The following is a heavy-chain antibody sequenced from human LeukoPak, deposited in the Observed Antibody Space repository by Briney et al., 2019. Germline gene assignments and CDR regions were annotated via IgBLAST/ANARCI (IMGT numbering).Heavy chain of an antibody. D-gene: IGHD6-19*01. CDR3: ARDGVAVTGPYFHYSYMDV. Sequence: ASVKVSCKASGGTFSSYAISWVRQAPGQGLEWMGGIIPIFGTANYAQKFQGRVTITADKSTSTAYMELGSLRFDDTAVYYCARDGVAVTGPYFHYSYMDVWGKGTTVTISS. CDR2: IIPIFGTA. J-gene: IGHJ6*03. CDR1: GGTFSSYA. V-gene: IGHV1-69*06.